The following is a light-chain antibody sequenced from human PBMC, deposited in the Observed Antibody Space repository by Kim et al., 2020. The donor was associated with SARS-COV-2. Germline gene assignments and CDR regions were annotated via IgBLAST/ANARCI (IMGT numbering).Light chain of an antibody. CDR2: GAS. CDR1: QSVGSNS. V-gene: IGKV3-20*01. CDR3: QQYHRSPLT. Sequence: PGERATLSCRAGQSVGSNSLAWYQQKDGQAPRLLIYGASSRAIGIPDRFSGSGSGTDFTLTISRVEPEDFAVYYCQQYHRSPLTFGGGTKV. J-gene: IGKJ4*01.